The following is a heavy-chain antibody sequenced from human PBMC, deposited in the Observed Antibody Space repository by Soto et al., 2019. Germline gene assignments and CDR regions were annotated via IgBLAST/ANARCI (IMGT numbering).Heavy chain of an antibody. V-gene: IGHV5-10-1*01. J-gene: IGHJ4*02. CDR2: IDPSDSYT. Sequence: GESLKISCETSGYSFTNFWISWVRQMPGKGLEWMGRIDPSDSYTNYSPSFQGHVTFSADESINTAYLQWSSLKASDTAMYYCARHRHPDQPFMVVTTLGLDDWAQGTLVTVSS. CDR3: ARHRHPDQPFMVVTTLGLDD. D-gene: IGHD2-21*02. CDR1: GYSFTNFW.